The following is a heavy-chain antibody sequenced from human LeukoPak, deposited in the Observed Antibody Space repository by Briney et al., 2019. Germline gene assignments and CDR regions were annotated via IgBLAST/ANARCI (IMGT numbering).Heavy chain of an antibody. CDR1: GFTFSSFW. CDR2: IKQDGSEK. V-gene: IGHV3-7*01. D-gene: IGHD2-2*01. J-gene: IGHJ5*02. CDR3: ARDTAYQLPTRFDP. Sequence: PVGSLRLSCAASGFTFSSFWMSWVRQAPGKGLEWVANIKQDGSEKYYVDSVKGRFTISRDNAKNSLYLQMNSLRAEDTAVYYCARDTAYQLPTRFDPWGQGTLVTVSS.